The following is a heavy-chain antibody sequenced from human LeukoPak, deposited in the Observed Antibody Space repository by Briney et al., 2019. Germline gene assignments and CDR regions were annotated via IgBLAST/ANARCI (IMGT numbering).Heavy chain of an antibody. CDR2: ISAYNGNT. J-gene: IGHJ3*02. D-gene: IGHD5-18*01. CDR1: GYSFTNYG. V-gene: IGHV1-18*01. CDR3: ARDRRYSYVTDAFDI. Sequence: GASVTDTCKASGYSFTNYGITWVRQAPGQGLEWMGWISAYNGNTNYAQKFQGRVTMTTDTSTSTAYMELRSLRSDDTAVYYCARDRRYSYVTDAFDIWGQGTMVTVSS.